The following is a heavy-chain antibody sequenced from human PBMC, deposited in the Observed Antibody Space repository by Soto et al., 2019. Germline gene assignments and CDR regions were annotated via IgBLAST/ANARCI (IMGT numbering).Heavy chain of an antibody. D-gene: IGHD3-22*01. CDR1: GGSTSSDNY. Sequence: SETLSLTCTVSGGSTSSDNYWSWIRQPPGKGLEWIGHIYYSGNTDYNPSLKSRLAISIDTSKNQFSLKLSSVTAADTAVYYCARDRAYYESSGLYFDYWGQGTLVTVAA. V-gene: IGHV4-59*01. CDR3: ARDRAYYESSGLYFDY. CDR2: IYYSGNT. J-gene: IGHJ4*02.